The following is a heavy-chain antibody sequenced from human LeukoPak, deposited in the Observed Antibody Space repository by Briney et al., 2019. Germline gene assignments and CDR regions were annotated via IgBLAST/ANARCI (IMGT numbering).Heavy chain of an antibody. CDR3: AKDIFRYSDSPPGFDY. V-gene: IGHV3-9*01. CDR1: GFTFSSYA. D-gene: IGHD3-9*01. Sequence: GGSLRLSCAASGFTFSSYAMSWVRQAPGKGLEWVSGISWNSGSIGYADSVKGRFTISRDNAKNSLYLQMNSLRAEDTALYYCAKDIFRYSDSPPGFDYWGQGTLVTVSS. CDR2: ISWNSGSI. J-gene: IGHJ4*02.